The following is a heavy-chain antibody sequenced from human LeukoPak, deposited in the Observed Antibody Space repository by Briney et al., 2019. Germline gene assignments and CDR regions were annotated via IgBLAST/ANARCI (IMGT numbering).Heavy chain of an antibody. CDR2: IIPILGIA. D-gene: IGHD2-2*01. Sequence: SVKLSCNASAGTFSSYAISWVRQAPGQGLEWMGRIIPILGIANYAQKFQGRVTITADKSTSTAYMELSSLRSEDTAVYYCAREIVVVPAALIGPFDYWGQGTLVTVSS. CDR3: AREIVVVPAALIGPFDY. CDR1: AGTFSSYA. V-gene: IGHV1-69*04. J-gene: IGHJ4*02.